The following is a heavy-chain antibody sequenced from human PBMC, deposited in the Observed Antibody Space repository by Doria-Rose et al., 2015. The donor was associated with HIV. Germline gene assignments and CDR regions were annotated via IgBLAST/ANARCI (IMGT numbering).Heavy chain of an antibody. CDR1: GVSLSSPGMG. Sequence: QVTLKESGPVLVKPTETLTLTCTVSGVSLSSPGMGVSWIRQPPGKALEWLGHIFSDDERSYKTSLKSRLTISRGTSKSQAVLTMTDMDPVDTATYYCARIKSSRWYHKYYFDFWGQGTLVIVSA. V-gene: IGHV2-26*01. CDR3: ARIKSSRWYHKYYFDF. CDR2: IFSDDER. D-gene: IGHD6-13*01. J-gene: IGHJ4*02.